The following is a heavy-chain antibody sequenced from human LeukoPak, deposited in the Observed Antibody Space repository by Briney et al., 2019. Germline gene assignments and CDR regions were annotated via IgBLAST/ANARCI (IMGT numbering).Heavy chain of an antibody. CDR3: ARDMRLYDY. CDR2: ISSSGSTI. CDR1: GFTFSSYE. Sequence: GGSLRLSCAASGFTFSSYEMNWVRQAPGKGLEWVSYISSSGSTIYHADSVKGRFTISRDNSKNTLYLQMNSLRAEDTAVYYCARDMRLYDYWGQGTLVTVSS. V-gene: IGHV3-48*03. D-gene: IGHD3-16*02. J-gene: IGHJ4*02.